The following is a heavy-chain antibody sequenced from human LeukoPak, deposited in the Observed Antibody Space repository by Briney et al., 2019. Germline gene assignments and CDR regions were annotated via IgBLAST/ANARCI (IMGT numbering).Heavy chain of an antibody. J-gene: IGHJ6*02. V-gene: IGHV1-18*01. Sequence: ASVKVSCKASGYTFTSYGISWVRQAPGQGLEWMGWISAYNGNTNYAQKLQGRVTMTTDTSTSTAYMELRSLRSDDTAVYYCASGRYCRGGSCYYLGMDVWGQGTTVTVSS. D-gene: IGHD2-15*01. CDR3: ASGRYCRGGSCYYLGMDV. CDR1: GYTFTSYG. CDR2: ISAYNGNT.